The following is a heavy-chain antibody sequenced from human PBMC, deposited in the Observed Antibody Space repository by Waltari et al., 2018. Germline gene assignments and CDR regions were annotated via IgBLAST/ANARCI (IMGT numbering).Heavy chain of an antibody. CDR3: ARQYDFYDSSGYLDY. CDR1: GGSISRRNHY. CDR2: IHDSGST. Sequence: QLQLQESGPGLVKPSETLSLTCTVSGGSISRRNHYWGWIRQPPGKGLEWIGTIHDSGSTKYNPSLKSRVTISVDTSKNQFSLNLRSVTAADTAIYYCARQYDFYDSSGYLDYWGQGILGTVSS. J-gene: IGHJ4*02. V-gene: IGHV4-39*07. D-gene: IGHD3-22*01.